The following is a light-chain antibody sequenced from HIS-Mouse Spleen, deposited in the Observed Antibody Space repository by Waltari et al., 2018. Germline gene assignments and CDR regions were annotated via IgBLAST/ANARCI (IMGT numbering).Light chain of an antibody. CDR1: SSDVGGYNY. J-gene: IGLJ1*01. V-gene: IGLV2-14*03. CDR3: SSYTSSSTYV. CDR2: DVS. Sequence: QSALTQPASVSGSPGQSITISCPGTSSDVGGYNYVSWYQQHPGKAPKLMIYDVSNRPSGVSNRFSDSKSGNTASLTISGLQAEDEADYYCSSYTSSSTYVFGTGTKVTVL.